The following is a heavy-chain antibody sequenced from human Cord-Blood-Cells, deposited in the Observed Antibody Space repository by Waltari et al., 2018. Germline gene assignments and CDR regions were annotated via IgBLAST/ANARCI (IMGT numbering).Heavy chain of an antibody. CDR2: IYHRGST. J-gene: IGHJ6*02. Sequence: QVQLQESGPGLVKPSETLSLTCAVSGYSISSGYYWGWIRQPPGKGLAWIGGIYHRGSTYSNPSLKRQFTISVVTSKNHFSLKLGSVTAADTAVYYCAGAASGSYYEGYYYGMDVWGQGTTVTVSS. CDR3: AGAASGSYYEGYYYGMDV. D-gene: IGHD3-10*01. CDR1: GYSISSGYY. V-gene: IGHV4-38-2*01.